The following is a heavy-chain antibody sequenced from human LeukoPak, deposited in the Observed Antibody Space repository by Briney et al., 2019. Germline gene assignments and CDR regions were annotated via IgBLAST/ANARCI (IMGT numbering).Heavy chain of an antibody. CDR3: VRDGDDFNFNY. D-gene: IGHD5-24*01. CDR1: GFTFSSHW. CDR2: VKGDGTFT. Sequence: GGSLRLSCAASGFTFSSHWMHWVRQAPGKGLVWVSRVKGDGTFTNYADSVYGRFTISRDNAKNTLYLHMPSLRAEDTAVYYCVRDGDDFNFNYWGQGNLVTVSS. J-gene: IGHJ4*02. V-gene: IGHV3-74*01.